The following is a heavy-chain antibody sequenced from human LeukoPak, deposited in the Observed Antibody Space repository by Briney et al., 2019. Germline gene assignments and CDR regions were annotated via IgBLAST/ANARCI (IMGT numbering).Heavy chain of an antibody. J-gene: IGHJ4*02. CDR2: ISWNSGSI. Sequence: PGRSLRLSCAASGFTFDDYAMHWVRHAPGKGLEWVSGISWNSGSIGYADSVKGRFTISRDNAENSLYLQMNSLRAEDTALYYCAKDKVGATGLDYWGQGTLVTVSS. V-gene: IGHV3-9*01. D-gene: IGHD1-26*01. CDR1: GFTFDDYA. CDR3: AKDKVGATGLDY.